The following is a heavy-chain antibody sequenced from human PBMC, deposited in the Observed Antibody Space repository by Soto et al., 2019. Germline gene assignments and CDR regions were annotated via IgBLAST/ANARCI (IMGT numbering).Heavy chain of an antibody. J-gene: IGHJ4*02. CDR1: GYTFATYH. CDR3: AREGNVGVTQMLYFDY. Sequence: AAVKVSCKASGYTFATYHIHWVRQAPGQGLEWMGIISPLNGDTDYPQKLRGRVTLTRDTSTTTVYMELSSLTSDDTALYYCAREGNVGVTQMLYFDYWGQGTLVTVYS. D-gene: IGHD2-21*02. CDR2: ISPLNGDT. V-gene: IGHV1-46*01.